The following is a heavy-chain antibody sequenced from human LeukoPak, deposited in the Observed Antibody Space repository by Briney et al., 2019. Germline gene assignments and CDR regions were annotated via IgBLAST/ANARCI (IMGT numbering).Heavy chain of an antibody. CDR2: ISGSGGNT. CDR3: ARAEYSGYDLAYFDY. V-gene: IGHV3-23*01. CDR1: GFTFSSYA. D-gene: IGHD5-12*01. Sequence: GGSLRLSCAASGFTFSSYAMSWVRQAPGKGLEWVSAISGSGGNTYYTDSVKGRFTISRDNTKNSLYLQMNSLRAEDTAVYYCARAEYSGYDLAYFDYWGQGTLVTVSS. J-gene: IGHJ4*02.